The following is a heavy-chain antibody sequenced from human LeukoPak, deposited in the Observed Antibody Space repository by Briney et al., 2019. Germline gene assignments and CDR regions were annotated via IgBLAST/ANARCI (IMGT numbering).Heavy chain of an antibody. CDR3: ARVKLVELLWFGEFEDYFDY. J-gene: IGHJ4*02. Sequence: ASVKVSCKASGYTFTSYAMHWVRQAPGQRLEWMGWINAGNGNTKYSQKFQGRVTITRDTSASTAYMELSSLRSEDTAVYYCARVKLVELLWFGEFEDYFDYWGQGTLVTVSS. CDR1: GYTFTSYA. CDR2: INAGNGNT. V-gene: IGHV1-3*01. D-gene: IGHD3-10*01.